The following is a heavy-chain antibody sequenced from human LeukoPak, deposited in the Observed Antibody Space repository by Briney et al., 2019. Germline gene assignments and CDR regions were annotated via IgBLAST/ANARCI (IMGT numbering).Heavy chain of an antibody. J-gene: IGHJ4*02. CDR1: GLNFSSYG. V-gene: IGHV3-33*08. Sequence: GGSVTLSCAPCGLNFSSYGMHWVRQAPGKGLEWVAVIWYDGSNQYYADSVKGRFTISRDNSKNTLYLQMNGLTAEDTAVYYCARDRRYSGGRGKDYWGQGTLVTVSS. CDR3: ARDRRYSGGRGKDY. CDR2: IWYDGSNQ. D-gene: IGHD6-19*01.